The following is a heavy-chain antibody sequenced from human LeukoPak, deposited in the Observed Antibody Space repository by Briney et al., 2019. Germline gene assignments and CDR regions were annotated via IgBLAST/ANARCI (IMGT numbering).Heavy chain of an antibody. V-gene: IGHV3-7*01. J-gene: IGHJ5*02. CDR2: IKQDGSEK. D-gene: IGHD6-13*01. CDR3: TSRSINWYRGNNWFDP. Sequence: GGSLRLSCAASGFTFSSYWMSWVRQAPGKGLEWVANIKQDGSEKYYVDSVKGRFTISRDNAKNSLYLQMNSLRAEDTAVYYCTSRSINWYRGNNWFDPWGQGTLVTVSS. CDR1: GFTFSSYW.